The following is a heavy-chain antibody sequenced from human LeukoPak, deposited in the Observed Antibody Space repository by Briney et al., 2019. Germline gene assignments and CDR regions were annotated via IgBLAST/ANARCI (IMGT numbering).Heavy chain of an antibody. CDR1: GYTFTGYY. V-gene: IGHV1-2*02. D-gene: IGHD2-2*01. Sequence: ASVKVSCKASGYTFTGYYMHWVRQAPGQGLEWMGWINPNSGGTNYAQKFQGRVTMTRDTSISTAYMELSGLRSDDTAVYYCARDHSSTSCYDYWGQGTLVTVSS. CDR3: ARDHSSTSCYDY. CDR2: INPNSGGT. J-gene: IGHJ4*02.